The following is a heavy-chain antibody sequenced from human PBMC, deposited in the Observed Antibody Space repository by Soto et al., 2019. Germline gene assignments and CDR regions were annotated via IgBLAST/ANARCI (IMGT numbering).Heavy chain of an antibody. CDR1: GVRGGNAG. CDR2: IKTKTDGGTT. V-gene: IGHV3-15*01. CDR3: TIDGPSSSDISGYTHHAFHL. J-gene: IGHJ6*01. Sequence: GGTVGIAWAASGVRGGNAGMKWGGQGPGMGLEWVGRIKTKTDGGTTDYAAPVKGRFTISRDDSKDTLYLQMNSLKTEDTAVYYFTIDGPSSSDISGYTHHAFHLWAQG. D-gene: IGHD6-25*01.